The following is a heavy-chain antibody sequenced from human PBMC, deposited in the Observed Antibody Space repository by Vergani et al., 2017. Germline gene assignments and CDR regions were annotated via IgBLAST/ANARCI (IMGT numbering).Heavy chain of an antibody. CDR3: ARCFNFYGSGSYYNEPTYYFDY. D-gene: IGHD3-10*01. CDR2: SRRIFGTA. Sequence: QVQLVQSGAEGKKPGEGGKGARKGRGGRGRRAGKRGGRKEGGKGREWMGGSRRIFGTANYAQKFQGRVTITADDSTSTAYMELSSLRSEDTAVYYCARCFNFYGSGSYYNEPTYYFDYWGQGTLVTVSS. J-gene: IGHJ4*02. CDR1: GGRGRRAG. V-gene: IGHV1-69*01.